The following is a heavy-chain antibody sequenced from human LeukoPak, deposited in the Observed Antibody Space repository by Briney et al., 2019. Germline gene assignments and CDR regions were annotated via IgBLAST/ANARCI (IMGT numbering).Heavy chain of an antibody. V-gene: IGHV3-23*01. D-gene: IGHD2-8*01. CDR2: ISDSGDYT. CDR1: GFTFSSYA. CDR3: AKDTSIGKYCTNGVCSPVDY. J-gene: IGHJ4*02. Sequence: PGGSLTLSCAGSGFTFSSYAMSWVRQAPGQGLEWVSVISDSGDYTSYADSVRGRFTISRDNSRNTLYLQMISLRPEYTAVYYCAKDTSIGKYCTNGVCSPVDYWGQGTLVTVSS.